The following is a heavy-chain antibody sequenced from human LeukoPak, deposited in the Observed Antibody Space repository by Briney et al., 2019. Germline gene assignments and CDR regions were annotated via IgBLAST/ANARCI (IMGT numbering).Heavy chain of an antibody. CDR1: GGSISSSSYY. J-gene: IGHJ4*02. CDR3: ARDTDSYGPDFDY. Sequence: SETLSLTCTVSGGSISSSSYYWGWIRQPPGKGLEWIGSIYYSGSTNYNPSLKSRVSMSVDTSKNQFSLNLRSVTAEDTAVYYCARDTDSYGPDFDYWGQGTLVTVSS. D-gene: IGHD5-18*01. CDR2: IYYSGST. V-gene: IGHV4-39*07.